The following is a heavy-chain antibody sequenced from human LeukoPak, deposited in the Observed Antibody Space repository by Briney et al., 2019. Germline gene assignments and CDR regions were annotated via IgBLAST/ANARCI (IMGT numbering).Heavy chain of an antibody. CDR1: GGSFSGYF. J-gene: IGHJ4*02. CDR3: AVITAVAGSGERRRDY. D-gene: IGHD6-19*01. V-gene: IGHV4-34*01. Sequence: KTSETLSLTCALSGGSFSGYFCSWIRQSPGKGLEWIGEITDTGIPNYNLSLKNRGTISVDTSKNQFSLRLTSVTAADTAVYYCAVITAVAGSGERRRDYWGQGTLVTVSS. CDR2: ITDTGIP.